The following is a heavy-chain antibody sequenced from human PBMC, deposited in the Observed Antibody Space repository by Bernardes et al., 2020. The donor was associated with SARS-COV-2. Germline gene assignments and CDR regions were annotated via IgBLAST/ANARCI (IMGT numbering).Heavy chain of an antibody. D-gene: IGHD3-10*01. J-gene: IGHJ6*02. V-gene: IGHV1-2*02. Sequence: SVKVSCKASGYTFTGYYMHWVRQAPGQGLEWMGWINPNSGGTNYAQKFQGRVTMTRDTSISTAYMELSRLRSDDTDVYYCARGGMVRGVIDGMDVWGQGTTVTVSS. CDR3: ARGGMVRGVIDGMDV. CDR2: INPNSGGT. CDR1: GYTFTGYY.